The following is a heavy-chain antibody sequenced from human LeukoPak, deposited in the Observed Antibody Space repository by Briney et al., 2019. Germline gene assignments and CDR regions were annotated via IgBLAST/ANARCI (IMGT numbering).Heavy chain of an antibody. CDR3: AITSSYGEAFDI. V-gene: IGHV3-11*01. J-gene: IGHJ3*02. CDR1: GFTFSDYY. CDR2: ISSSGSTI. D-gene: IGHD2-2*01. Sequence: PGGSLRLSCAASGFTFSDYYMSWIRQAPGKGLEWVSYISSSGSTIYYADSVKGRITISRDNAKNSLYLQMNSLRAEYTAVYYFAITSSYGEAFDIWGQGTMVTVSS.